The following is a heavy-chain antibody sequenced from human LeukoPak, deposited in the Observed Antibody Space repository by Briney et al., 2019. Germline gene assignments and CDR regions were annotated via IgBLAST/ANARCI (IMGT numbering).Heavy chain of an antibody. CDR2: VHHTGVT. J-gene: IGHJ6*02. D-gene: IGHD5-24*01. CDR3: VRSATIAVFRYGMDV. CDR1: GGSITSLN. Sequence: SETLSLTCSVSGGSITSLNWSWVRQPPGKGLEYVGYVHHTGVTNYNPSLRGRVTVSMDASKNQFYLKLNSVTAADTAVYYCVRSATIAVFRYGMDVWGQGTTVTVSS. V-gene: IGHV4-59*11.